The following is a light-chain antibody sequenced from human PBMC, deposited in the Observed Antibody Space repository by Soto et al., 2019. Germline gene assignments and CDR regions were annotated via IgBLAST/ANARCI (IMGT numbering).Light chain of an antibody. V-gene: IGLV2-23*01. J-gene: IGLJ3*02. CDR3: CSYAGSSTLWV. Sequence: QSALTQPASVSGSPGQSITISCTGTSSDVGSYNLVSWYQQHPGKAPKLMIYEGSKRPSGVSNRFSGSKSGNTASLTISGLQADDEDDYYCCSYAGSSTLWVFGGGTKLTVL. CDR2: EGS. CDR1: SSDVGSYNL.